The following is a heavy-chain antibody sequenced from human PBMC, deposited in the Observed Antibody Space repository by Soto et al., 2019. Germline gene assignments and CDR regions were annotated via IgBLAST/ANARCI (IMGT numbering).Heavy chain of an antibody. Sequence: EVQLVESGGGLVQPGGSLRLSCEASGFTFRNYDMHWVRQGPGKGLEWVSGISAAGDTDYADSVEGRFTISRENAQNSFFLQMNSLRAGDTAVYYCARTDRDFYGLDVWGQGTTVIVSS. J-gene: IGHJ6*02. CDR3: ARTDRDFYGLDV. CDR1: GFTFRNYD. CDR2: ISAAGDT. V-gene: IGHV3-13*01.